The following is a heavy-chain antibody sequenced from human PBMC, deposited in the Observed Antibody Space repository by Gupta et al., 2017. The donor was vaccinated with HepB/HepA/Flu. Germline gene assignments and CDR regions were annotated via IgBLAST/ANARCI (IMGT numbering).Heavy chain of an antibody. Sequence: QVQLHESGPGLVGPSQTLSPTCTVSGDSTDRGAHYWTWIRQRPGQGLEWIGYIYYSGNTKFTPSLKSRIRMSVDTSKNQFSLKLTSVTVEDTAVYYCAREFPSIGGYFDFWGQGVLVTVTT. V-gene: IGHV4-30-4*08. D-gene: IGHD2-21*01. CDR3: AREFPSIGGYFDF. CDR2: IYYSGNT. J-gene: IGHJ4*02. CDR1: GDSTDRGAHY.